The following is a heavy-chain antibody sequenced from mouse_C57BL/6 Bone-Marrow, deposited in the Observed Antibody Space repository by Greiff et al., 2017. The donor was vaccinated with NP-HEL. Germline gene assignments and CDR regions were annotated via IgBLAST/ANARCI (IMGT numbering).Heavy chain of an antibody. CDR2: IWSGGST. V-gene: IGHV2-2*01. Sequence: VQGVESGPGLVQPSQSLSITCTVSGFSLTSYGVHWVRQSPGKGLEWLGVIWSGGSTDYNAAFISRLSISKDNSKSQVFFKMNSLQADDTAIYSCASSLHLGPASFDYWGQGTTLTVSS. J-gene: IGHJ2*01. D-gene: IGHD4-1*01. CDR1: GFSLTSYG. CDR3: ASSLHLGPASFDY.